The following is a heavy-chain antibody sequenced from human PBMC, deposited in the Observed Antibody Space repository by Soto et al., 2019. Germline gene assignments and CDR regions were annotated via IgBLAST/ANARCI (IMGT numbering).Heavy chain of an antibody. Sequence: PSETLSLTCTVSGGSISSGDYYWSWIHQPPGKGLEWIGYIYYSGSTYYNPSLKSRVTISVDTSKNQFSLKLSSVTAADTAVYYCARGGYYDSSGYYDNWFDPWGQGTLVTVSS. CDR3: ARGGYYDSSGYYDNWFDP. J-gene: IGHJ5*02. CDR2: IYYSGST. CDR1: GGSISSGDYY. D-gene: IGHD3-22*01. V-gene: IGHV4-30-4*01.